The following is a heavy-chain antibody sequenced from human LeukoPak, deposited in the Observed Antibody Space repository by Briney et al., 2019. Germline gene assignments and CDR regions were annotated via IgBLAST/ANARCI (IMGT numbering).Heavy chain of an antibody. D-gene: IGHD4-17*01. Sequence: PGGSLRLSCAASGFTFSSYAMHWVRQAPGKGLEWVAVISYDGSNKYYADSVKGRFTISRDNSKNTLYLQMNSLRAEDTAVYYCANVYGDSLGVNAFGIWGQGTMVTVSS. J-gene: IGHJ3*02. CDR2: ISYDGSNK. CDR1: GFTFSSYA. V-gene: IGHV3-30*04. CDR3: ANVYGDSLGVNAFGI.